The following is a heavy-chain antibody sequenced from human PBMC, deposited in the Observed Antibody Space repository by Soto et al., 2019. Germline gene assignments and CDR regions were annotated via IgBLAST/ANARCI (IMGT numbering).Heavy chain of an antibody. CDR1: GFTFSSYA. Sequence: EVQLLESGGGLVQPGGSLRLSCAASGFTFSSYAMSWVRQAPGKGLEWVSAISGSGGSTYYADSVKGRFTISRDNSKNTLYLQMNSLRAEDTAVYYCAIDALIGCSGGSCYSVYWGQGTLVTVSS. J-gene: IGHJ4*02. CDR3: AIDALIGCSGGSCYSVY. D-gene: IGHD2-15*01. V-gene: IGHV3-23*01. CDR2: ISGSGGST.